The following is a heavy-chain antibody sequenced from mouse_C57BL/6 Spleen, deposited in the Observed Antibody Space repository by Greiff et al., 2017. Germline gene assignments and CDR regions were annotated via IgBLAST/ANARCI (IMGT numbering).Heavy chain of an antibody. V-gene: IGHV1-76*01. CDR2: IYPGSGNT. D-gene: IGHD1-1*01. CDR1: GYTFTDYY. J-gene: IGHJ2*01. CDR3: AREGFDYGSSGFDY. Sequence: VKLQESGAELVRPGASVKLSCKASGYTFTDYYINWVKQRPGQGLEWIARIYPGSGNTYYNEKFKGKATLTAEKSSSTAYMQLSSLTSEDSAVYFCAREGFDYGSSGFDYWGQGTTLTVSS.